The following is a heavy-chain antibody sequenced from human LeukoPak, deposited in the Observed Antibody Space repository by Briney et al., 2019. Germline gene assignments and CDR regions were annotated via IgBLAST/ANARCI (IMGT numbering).Heavy chain of an antibody. CDR2: IGALFPNT. D-gene: IGHD3-10*01. Sequence: PGGSLRLSCAASGFTFDNYFMAWFRQAPGKGLEWLSTIGALFPNTYSADSVKGRFTISRDNAKNTLYLEMNGLRVDDTALYHCARDSGIWFGTRDAFDIWGQGTMVTVST. CDR1: GFTFDNYF. J-gene: IGHJ3*02. V-gene: IGHV3-20*01. CDR3: ARDSGIWFGTRDAFDI.